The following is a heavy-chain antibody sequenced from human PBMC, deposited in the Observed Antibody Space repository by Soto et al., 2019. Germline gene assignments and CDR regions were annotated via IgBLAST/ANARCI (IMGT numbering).Heavy chain of an antibody. J-gene: IGHJ4*02. Sequence: SETLSLTCAVSGGSFSGYYWSWIRQPPGKGLEWIGEINHSGSTNYNPSLKSRVTISVDTSKNQFSLKLSSVTAADTAVYYCARVRPAIFGVVIPNPFDYWGQGTLVTVSS. CDR2: INHSGST. V-gene: IGHV4-34*01. CDR1: GGSFSGYY. CDR3: ARVRPAIFGVVIPNPFDY. D-gene: IGHD3-3*01.